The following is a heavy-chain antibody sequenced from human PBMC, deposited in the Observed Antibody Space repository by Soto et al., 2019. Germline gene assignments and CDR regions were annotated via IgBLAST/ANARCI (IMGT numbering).Heavy chain of an antibody. Sequence: QVQLVQSGAEVKKPGASVKVSCKASGYTFTSSAIHWVRQAPGQRLEWMGWSKGGNGDTKYSQEFQGRVTITRDTSASTAYMELSSLRSEDMAVYYCARWANVHSKLLDYWCQGTLVTVSS. D-gene: IGHD2-8*01. CDR2: SKGGNGDT. V-gene: IGHV1-3*02. CDR3: ARWANVHSKLLDY. J-gene: IGHJ4*02. CDR1: GYTFTSSA.